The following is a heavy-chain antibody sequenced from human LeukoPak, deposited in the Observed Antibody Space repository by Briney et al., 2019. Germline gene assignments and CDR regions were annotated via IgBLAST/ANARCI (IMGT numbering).Heavy chain of an antibody. J-gene: IGHJ4*02. CDR3: ARDLSRGSSGWYGY. Sequence: ASMKVSCKASGYTFTGYYMHWVRQAPGQGLEWMGRINPNSGGTNYAQKFQGRVTMTRDTSISTAYMELSRLRSDDTAVYYCARDLSRGSSGWYGYWGQGTLVTVSS. CDR1: GYTFTGYY. D-gene: IGHD6-19*01. CDR2: INPNSGGT. V-gene: IGHV1-2*06.